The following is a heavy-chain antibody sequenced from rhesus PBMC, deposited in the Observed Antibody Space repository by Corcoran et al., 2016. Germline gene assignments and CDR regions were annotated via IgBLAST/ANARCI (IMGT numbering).Heavy chain of an antibody. D-gene: IGHD3-9*01. Sequence: EVQLVETGGGLVQPGGSLKLSCAASGFTFSSYGMSWVRQAPGKWLEWVSAINSGGGCTYHADSVKGRFTISRDNSKNTLSLQMNSLRAEDTAVYYCAKDPYYEDDYGYYYTYYFDYWGQGVLVTVSS. CDR3: AKDPYYEDDYGYYYTYYFDY. CDR2: INSGGGCT. V-gene: IGHV3S5*01. CDR1: GFTFSSYG. J-gene: IGHJ4*01.